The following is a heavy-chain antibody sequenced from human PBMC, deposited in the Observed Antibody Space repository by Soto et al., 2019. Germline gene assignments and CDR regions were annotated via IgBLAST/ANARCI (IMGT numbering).Heavy chain of an antibody. D-gene: IGHD2-15*01. V-gene: IGHV1-69*12. Sequence: QVQLVQSGAEVKKPGSSVKVSCKASGGTFSSYAISWVRQAPGQGLEWMGGIIPIFGTANYAQKFQGRVTITADESTSTAYMELSSLRSEDRAVYYCQADHSKGWYFDYWGQGTLVTVSS. CDR1: GGTFSSYA. CDR3: QADHSKGWYFDY. J-gene: IGHJ4*02. CDR2: IIPIFGTA.